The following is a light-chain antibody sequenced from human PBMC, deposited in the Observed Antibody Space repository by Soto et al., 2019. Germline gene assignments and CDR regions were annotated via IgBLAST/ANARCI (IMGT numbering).Light chain of an antibody. V-gene: IGKV3-15*01. CDR1: QNLRSS. Sequence: VMTQSPATLSVSPGERATLSCRASQNLRSSLAWYRQKPGQAPRLLIYGASTRATGIPARFSGSGSGTEFTLTISSLQSEDFAVYFCQQYNIWPQTFGQGTKVEIK. CDR2: GAS. J-gene: IGKJ1*01. CDR3: QQYNIWPQT.